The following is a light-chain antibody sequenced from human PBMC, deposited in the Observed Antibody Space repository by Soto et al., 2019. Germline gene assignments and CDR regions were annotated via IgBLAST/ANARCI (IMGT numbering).Light chain of an antibody. CDR1: QSVSSN. V-gene: IGKV3-15*01. Sequence: EIVMTQSPATLSVSPGERATLSCRASQSVSSNLAWYQQKPGQAPRLLIYGASTRATGIPARFSGSWSGTEFTLTISSLQSEDFAVYYCQQYNNWPPRHTFGQGTKLEIK. J-gene: IGKJ2*01. CDR3: QQYNNWPPRHT. CDR2: GAS.